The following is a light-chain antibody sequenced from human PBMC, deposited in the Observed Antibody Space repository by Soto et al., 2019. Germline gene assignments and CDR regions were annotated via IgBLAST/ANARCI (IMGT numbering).Light chain of an antibody. CDR2: DVS. CDR3: SSYSSSSTLYV. V-gene: IGLV2-14*01. J-gene: IGLJ1*01. CDR1: SSDVGGYNY. Sequence: QSALTQPASVSESPGQSITISCTGTSSDVGGYNYVSWYQQHPGKAPKLMIYDVSDRPSGVSNRFSGSKSGNTASLTISGLHAEDEADYYCSSYSSSSTLYVFGTGTKLTV.